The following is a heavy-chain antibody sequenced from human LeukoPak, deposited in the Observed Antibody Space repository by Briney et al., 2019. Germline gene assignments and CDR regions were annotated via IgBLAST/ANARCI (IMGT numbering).Heavy chain of an antibody. D-gene: IGHD5-24*01. CDR3: VRDFRTQLDGYSPPYHFDY. J-gene: IGHJ4*02. CDR1: GFTFSSHS. Sequence: GGSLRLFCAASGFTFSSHSMSWVRQAPGKGLEWVSSIDSSSSHIYYADSMEGRFTISRDNAKNSLFLQMNSLRAEDTAVYYCVRDFRTQLDGYSPPYHFDYWGQGALVTVSS. V-gene: IGHV3-21*01. CDR2: IDSSSSHI.